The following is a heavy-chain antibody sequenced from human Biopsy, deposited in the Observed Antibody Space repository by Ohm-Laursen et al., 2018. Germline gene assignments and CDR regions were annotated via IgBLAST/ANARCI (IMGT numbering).Heavy chain of an antibody. CDR2: INHSGRT. D-gene: IGHD3-16*01. Sequence: SDTLSLTWAVYGESFNGYYWSWIRQTPGKGLEWIGEINHSGRTNYNPSLKSRVTISVDTSKNQFSLKLRSVTAADTAVYYCARAVDYYDPYYYYGLDVWGQGTTVTVSS. V-gene: IGHV4-34*01. CDR3: ARAVDYYDPYYYYGLDV. CDR1: GESFNGYY. J-gene: IGHJ6*02.